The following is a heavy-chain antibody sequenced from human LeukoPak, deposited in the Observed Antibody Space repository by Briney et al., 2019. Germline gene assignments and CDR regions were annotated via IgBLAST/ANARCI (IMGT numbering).Heavy chain of an antibody. D-gene: IGHD1-26*01. V-gene: IGHV3-23*01. CDR2: VSDSGDTT. CDR1: GFTFSSYE. CDR3: AKNSHWETDY. J-gene: IGHJ4*02. Sequence: PGGSLRLSCAASGFTFSSYEMNWVRQAPGKGLEWVSGVSDSGDTTWDADSVKGRFTISRDNSKNTVYLQMNSLRAEDTAVYYCAKNSHWETDYWGQGTLVTVSS.